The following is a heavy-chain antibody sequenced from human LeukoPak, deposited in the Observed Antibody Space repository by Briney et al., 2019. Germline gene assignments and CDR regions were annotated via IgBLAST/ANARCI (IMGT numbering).Heavy chain of an antibody. CDR3: AKASYYYDSSEVY. J-gene: IGHJ4*02. CDR1: GFTFSSYG. Sequence: GESLRLSCAASGFTFSSYGMHWVRQAPGKGLEWVAFIRYDGSNKYYADSVKGRFTISRDNSKNTLYLQMNSLRAEDTAVYYCAKASYYYDSSEVYWGQGTLVTVSS. CDR2: IRYDGSNK. D-gene: IGHD3-22*01. V-gene: IGHV3-30*02.